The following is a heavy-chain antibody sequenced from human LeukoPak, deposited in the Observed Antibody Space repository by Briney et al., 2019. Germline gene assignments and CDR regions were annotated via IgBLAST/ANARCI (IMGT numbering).Heavy chain of an antibody. J-gene: IGHJ6*02. CDR2: INHSGST. V-gene: IGHV4-34*01. Sequence: SETLSLTCAVYGGSFSGYYWSWIRQPPGKGLEWIGEINHSGSTNYNPSLKSRVTISVDTSKNQFSLKLSSVTAADTAVYYCARGYSGAVGVWGQGTTVTVSS. CDR1: GGSFSGYY. D-gene: IGHD6-25*01. CDR3: ARGYSGAVGV.